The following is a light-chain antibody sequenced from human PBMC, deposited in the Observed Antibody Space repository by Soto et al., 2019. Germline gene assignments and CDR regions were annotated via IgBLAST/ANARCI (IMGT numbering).Light chain of an antibody. V-gene: IGLV1-44*01. CDR3: AAWDDTLNAAV. CDR1: SSNIGSNT. J-gene: IGLJ2*01. CDR2: SNN. Sequence: QSVLTQPPSASGTPGQRVTISCSGSSSNIGSNTVNWYQQLPGTAPKLLIYSNNQRPSGVPDRFSGSKSGTSASLAISGLQSEDEAEYYCAAWDDTLNAAVFGGGTKVTVL.